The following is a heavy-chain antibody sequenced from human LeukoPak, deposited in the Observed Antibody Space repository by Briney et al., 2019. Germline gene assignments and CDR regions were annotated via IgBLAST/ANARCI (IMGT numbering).Heavy chain of an antibody. Sequence: KPGRSLRLSCAASGFTFSTYSMSWVRQAPGKGLEWVSSISSSSTYIYYVDSVKGRFTISRDDAKNSLYLQMNSLRADDTAVYYCARDWSGGDYWGQGILVTVSS. CDR2: ISSSSTYI. V-gene: IGHV3-21*01. J-gene: IGHJ4*02. D-gene: IGHD3-3*01. CDR1: GFTFSTYS. CDR3: ARDWSGGDY.